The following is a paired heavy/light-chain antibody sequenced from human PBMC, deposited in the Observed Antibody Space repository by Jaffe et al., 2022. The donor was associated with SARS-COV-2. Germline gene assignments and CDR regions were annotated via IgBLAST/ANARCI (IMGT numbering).Heavy chain of an antibody. Sequence: EVHLLESGGGLVQPGGSLRLSCTASGFPFSISAMSWVRQAPGKGLEWVSGISFRGDATYYADSVKGRFTVSRDNSKNTLYLQMNSLRADDMAVYYCAKVGADLGAWRLIFDYWGQGTLVTVSS. D-gene: IGHD3-16*01. CDR3: AKVGADLGAWRLIFDY. CDR1: GFPFSISA. V-gene: IGHV3-23*01. J-gene: IGHJ4*02. CDR2: ISFRGDAT.
Light chain of an antibody. J-gene: IGKJ4*01. Sequence: DIVMTQSPDSLAVSLGERATINCKSSQTVLYSSDNKNYLAWYQQKPGQPPKLLISWASTRESGVPDRFSGSGSGTGFTLTISSLQAEDVAVYYCQQYYSAPLTFGGGTTVEIK. V-gene: IGKV4-1*01. CDR2: WAS. CDR3: QQYYSAPLT. CDR1: QTVLYSSDNKNY.